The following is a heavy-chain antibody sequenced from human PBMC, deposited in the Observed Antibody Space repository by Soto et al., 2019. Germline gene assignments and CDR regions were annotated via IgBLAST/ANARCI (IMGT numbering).Heavy chain of an antibody. Sequence: SETLSLTCAVYGGSFSGYYWSWIRQPPGKGLEWIGEINHSGSTNYNPSLKSRVTISVDTSKNQFSLKLSSVTAADTAVYYCARRGIGPAGEDYWGQGTLVTVSS. CDR3: ARRGIGPAGEDY. J-gene: IGHJ4*02. V-gene: IGHV4-34*01. CDR1: GGSFSGYY. CDR2: INHSGST. D-gene: IGHD6-13*01.